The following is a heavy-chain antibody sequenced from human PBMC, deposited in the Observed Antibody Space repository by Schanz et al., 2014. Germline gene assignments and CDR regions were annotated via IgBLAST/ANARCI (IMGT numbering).Heavy chain of an antibody. J-gene: IGHJ4*02. D-gene: IGHD1-26*01. CDR3: ARDRDQWDGNYLDY. CDR1: GYTFTDYH. CDR2: INPNSGAT. V-gene: IGHV1-2*06. Sequence: QVQLVQSGAEVKKPGASVKVSCKSSGYTFTDYHIHWVRQAPGQGLEYMGRINPNSGATNAQNFQGRVTMTRDTSISTAYMELSRLRSDDSAVYYCARDRDQWDGNYLDYWGQGTLVTVSS.